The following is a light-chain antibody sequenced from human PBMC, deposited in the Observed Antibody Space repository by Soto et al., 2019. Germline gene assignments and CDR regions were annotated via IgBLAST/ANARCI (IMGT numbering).Light chain of an antibody. V-gene: IGKV3-20*01. Sequence: EIVLTQSPGTLSLSPGERATLSCRASQSISSSYLAWYQQKPGQAPRLLIYAASSRATGIPDRFSGSGSGTDFTLTISRPEPEDVAVYYCQQYGSSSYTFGQGTQLEIK. CDR2: AAS. CDR3: QQYGSSSYT. CDR1: QSISSSY. J-gene: IGKJ2*01.